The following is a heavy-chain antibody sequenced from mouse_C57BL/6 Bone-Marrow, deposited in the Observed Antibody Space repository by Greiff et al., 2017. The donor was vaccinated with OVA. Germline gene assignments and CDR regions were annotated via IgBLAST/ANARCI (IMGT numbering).Heavy chain of an antibody. J-gene: IGHJ4*01. CDR1: GYTFTGYW. D-gene: IGHD2-5*01. CDR3: ARGPLYYSKEDYAMDY. Sequence: QVQLQQSGAELMKPGASVKLSCKATGYTFTGYWIEWVKQRPGHGLEWIGEILPGSGSTNYNEKFKGKATFTADTSSNTAYMQLSSLTTEDSAIYYCARGPLYYSKEDYAMDYWGQGTSVTVSS. CDR2: ILPGSGST. V-gene: IGHV1-9*01.